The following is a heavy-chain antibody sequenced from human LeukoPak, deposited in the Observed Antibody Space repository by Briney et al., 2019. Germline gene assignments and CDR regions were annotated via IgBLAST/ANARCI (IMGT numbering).Heavy chain of an antibody. V-gene: IGHV1-2*02. Sequence: ASVKVSCKASGYTFTDYYIHWVRQAPGQGLEWMGCINPNTGGTIYAQKFQGRVTMTRDTSISTAYMDLSGLKSDDTAVYYCARAAIVATILSWGQGTLVTVSS. CDR1: GYTFTDYY. D-gene: IGHD5-12*01. CDR3: ARAAIVATILS. CDR2: INPNTGGT. J-gene: IGHJ4*02.